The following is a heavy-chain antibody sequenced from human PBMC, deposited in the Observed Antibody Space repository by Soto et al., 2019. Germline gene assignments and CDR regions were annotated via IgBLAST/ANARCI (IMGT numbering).Heavy chain of an antibody. D-gene: IGHD6-19*01. CDR1: GFSFSIHS. CDR2: ISSRSSLI. V-gene: IGHV3-21*06. Sequence: PGGSLRLSCAASGFSFSIHSFKWVRHAPGQGLEWIAYISSRSSLILYADSVRGRFVISRDNALNSLYLQMNSPRDEDTAIYYCARERGEYDSGWYIDRWGQGTPVTVSS. CDR3: ARERGEYDSGWYIDR. J-gene: IGHJ5*02.